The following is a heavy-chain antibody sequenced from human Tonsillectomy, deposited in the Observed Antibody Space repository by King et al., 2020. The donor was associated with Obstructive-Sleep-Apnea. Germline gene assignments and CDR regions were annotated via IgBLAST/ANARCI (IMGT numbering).Heavy chain of an antibody. D-gene: IGHD4-17*01. CDR3: ARGGPTVSTLWFDP. CDR1: GGSISSGGSY. Sequence: QLQESGPGLVKPSQTLCLTCTVTGGSISSGGSYWSWIRQHPGKGLEWIGYIYYSGSTYYNPSLKSRVTISVDTSKNQFSLKLSSVTAADTAVYYCARGGPTVSTLWFDPWGQGTLVTVSS. CDR2: IYYSGST. J-gene: IGHJ5*02. V-gene: IGHV4-31*03.